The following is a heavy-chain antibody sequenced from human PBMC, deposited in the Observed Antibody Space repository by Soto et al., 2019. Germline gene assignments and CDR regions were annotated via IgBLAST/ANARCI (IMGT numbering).Heavy chain of an antibody. D-gene: IGHD3-3*01. CDR2: IWYDGSNK. Sequence: GGSLRLSCAASGFTFSSYGMHWVRQAPGKGLEWVAVIWYDGSNKYYADSVKGRFTISRDNSKNTLYLQMNSLRAEDTAVYYCAREGYYDFWSGYYTGIHYWGQGTLVTVSS. V-gene: IGHV3-33*01. CDR3: AREGYYDFWSGYYTGIHY. J-gene: IGHJ4*02. CDR1: GFTFSSYG.